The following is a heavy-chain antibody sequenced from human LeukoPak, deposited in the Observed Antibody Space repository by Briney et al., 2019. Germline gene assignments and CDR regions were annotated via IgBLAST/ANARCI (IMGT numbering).Heavy chain of an antibody. J-gene: IGHJ6*02. D-gene: IGHD3-3*01. V-gene: IGHV3-64*01. CDR3: AISFGVNYYYYAMDV. CDR1: GFTFSSYG. Sequence: GGSLRLSCPASGFTFSSYGMHWVRQAPGKGLEYVSGISGNGGSTYYANSVKGRFTISRDNSKNTLYLQTDSLRAEDMAVYHCAISFGVNYYYYAMDVWGPGTTVTVSS. CDR2: ISGNGGST.